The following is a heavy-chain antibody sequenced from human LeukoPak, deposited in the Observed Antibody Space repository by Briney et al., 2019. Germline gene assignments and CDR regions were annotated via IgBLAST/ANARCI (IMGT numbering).Heavy chain of an antibody. CDR3: AKERGSYSESFDN. CDR2: ISGSGGRT. J-gene: IGHJ4*02. CDR1: GFTLSNYA. D-gene: IGHD1-26*01. V-gene: IGHV3-23*01. Sequence: GGSLRLSCKVSGFTLSNYAMSWVRQTPGKGLEWVSAISGSGGRTYYADSVKGRFTISRDNSKNTLYLQMNSLRAEDTAVYYCAKERGSYSESFDNWGQGTLVTVSS.